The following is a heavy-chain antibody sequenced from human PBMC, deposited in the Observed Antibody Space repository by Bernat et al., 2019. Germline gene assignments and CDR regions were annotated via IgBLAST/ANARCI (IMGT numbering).Heavy chain of an antibody. Sequence: QVQLVQSGAEVKKPGASVKVSCKASGYTFTGYYMHWVRQAPGQGLEWMGRINPNSGGTNYEHEFQGRVTMTRATSISTAYMGLSRLGSDDTAGDYCAGGGELGWGAFDIWGQGTMVTVSS. D-gene: IGHD7-27*01. CDR1: GYTFTGYY. CDR2: INPNSGGT. V-gene: IGHV1-2*06. J-gene: IGHJ3*02. CDR3: AGGGELGWGAFDI.